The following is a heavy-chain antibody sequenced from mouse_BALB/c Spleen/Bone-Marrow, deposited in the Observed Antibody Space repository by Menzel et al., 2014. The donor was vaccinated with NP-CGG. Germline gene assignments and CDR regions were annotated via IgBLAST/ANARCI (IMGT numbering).Heavy chain of an antibody. V-gene: IGHV5-6*01. CDR2: ISSGGSYT. CDR3: ARRDGGPMDY. Sequence: EVQLQESGGDLVKPGGSLKLSCAASGFTFXNYGMSWVRQTPDKRLEWVATISSGGSYTYYPDSVKGRFTISRDNAKNTLYLQMSSLKSEDTAMYYCARRDGGPMDYWGQGTSVTVSS. CDR1: GFTFXNYG. D-gene: IGHD2-3*01. J-gene: IGHJ4*01.